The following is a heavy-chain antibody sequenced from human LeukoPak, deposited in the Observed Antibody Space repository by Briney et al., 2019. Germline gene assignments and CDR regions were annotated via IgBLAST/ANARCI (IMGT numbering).Heavy chain of an antibody. D-gene: IGHD4-17*01. Sequence: ASVKVSCKASGYTFTSYAMHWVRQAPGQRLEWVGWINAGNGNTKYSQKFQGRVTITRDTSASTAYMELSSLRSEDTAVYYCARMWTTVYYYGMDVWGQGTTVTVSS. CDR3: ARMWTTVYYYGMDV. CDR1: GYTFTSYA. CDR2: INAGNGNT. V-gene: IGHV1-3*01. J-gene: IGHJ6*02.